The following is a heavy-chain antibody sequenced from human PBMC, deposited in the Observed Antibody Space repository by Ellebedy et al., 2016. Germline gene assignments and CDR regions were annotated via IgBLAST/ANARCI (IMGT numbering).Heavy chain of an antibody. D-gene: IGHD5-24*01. CDR1: GGSISSGGYY. V-gene: IGHV4-31*03. CDR3: ARRFRDGYNGPNWYFDL. J-gene: IGHJ2*01. CDR2: IYYSGST. Sequence: SETLSLTCTVSGGSISSGGYYWSWIRQHPGKGLEWIGYIYYSGSTYYNLSLKSRVTISVDTSKHQFSLKLGSVTAADTAVYYCARRFRDGYNGPNWYFDLWGRGTLVTVSS.